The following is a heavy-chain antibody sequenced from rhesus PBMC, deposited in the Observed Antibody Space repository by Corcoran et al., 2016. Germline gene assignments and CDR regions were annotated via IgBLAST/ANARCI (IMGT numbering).Heavy chain of an antibody. CDR3: ARAGYSSGWYYFDY. Sequence: QVQLQESGPGVVKPSETLSLTCAVSGGSISGGYDWSWIRQPPGKGLEWIGYIYGSSGSTNSNPSLKNRVTISKDASKNEFSLKLSSVTAADTAVYYCARAGYSSGWYYFDYWGQGVLVTVSS. J-gene: IGHJ4*01. CDR1: GGSISGGYD. D-gene: IGHD6-31*01. CDR2: IYGSSGST. V-gene: IGHV4-76*01.